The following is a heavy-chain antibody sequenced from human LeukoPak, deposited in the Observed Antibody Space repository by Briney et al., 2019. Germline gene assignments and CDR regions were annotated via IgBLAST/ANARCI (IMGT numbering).Heavy chain of an antibody. J-gene: IGHJ4*02. V-gene: IGHV7-4-1*02. D-gene: IGHD6-13*01. CDR2: INTNTGNP. Sequence: ASVKVSCKASGCTFTSYAMNWVRQAPGQGLEWMGWINTNTGNPTYAQGFTGRFVFSLDTSVSTAYLQISSLKAEDTAVYYCARGGVSRQQPVLFDYWGQGTLVTVSS. CDR3: ARGGVSRQQPVLFDY. CDR1: GCTFTSYA.